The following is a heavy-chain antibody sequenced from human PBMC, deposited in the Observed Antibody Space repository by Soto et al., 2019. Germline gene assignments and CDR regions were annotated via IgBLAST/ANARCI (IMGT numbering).Heavy chain of an antibody. CDR3: ARVNLRSSGSCLDC. CDR1: GFSSYE. CDR2: ISSSGSTI. V-gene: IGHV3-48*03. Sequence: GGSLRLSCAASGFSSYEMNWVRQAPGKGLEWVSYISSSGSTIFYADSVKGRFTISRDNAKNSLYLQMNSLRAEDTAVYYCARVNLRSSGSCLDCWGQGSLVTVSS. J-gene: IGHJ4*02. D-gene: IGHD6-19*01.